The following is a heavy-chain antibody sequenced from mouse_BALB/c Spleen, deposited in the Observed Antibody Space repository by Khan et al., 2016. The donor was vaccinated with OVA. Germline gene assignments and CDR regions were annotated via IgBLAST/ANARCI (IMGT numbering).Heavy chain of an antibody. CDR3: ARSSYRYDFTY. D-gene: IGHD2-12*01. CDR2: IWRGGST. V-gene: IGHV2-2*01. CDR1: GFSLTTYG. J-gene: IGHJ3*01. Sequence: QVQLQQPGPGLVQPSQSLSITCTVSGFSLTTYGIHWVRQSPGKSLEWLGVIWRGGSTDSNAPFKSRLSTSKEDSKSQVFFKMHSRQADDTAIYYCARSSYRYDFTYWGQGTLVTVAA.